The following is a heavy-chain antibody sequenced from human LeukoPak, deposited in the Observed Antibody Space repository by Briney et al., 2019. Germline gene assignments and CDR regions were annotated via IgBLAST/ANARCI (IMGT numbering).Heavy chain of an antibody. J-gene: IGHJ4*02. V-gene: IGHV3-23*01. CDR1: GFTFSSYA. Sequence: GGSLRLSCAASGFTFSSYAMSWVRQAPGKGLEWVSAISGSGGSTYYADSVKGRFTISRDNSKNTLYLQMNSLRAEDTAVYYCARRGYCSSTSCSFDYWGQGTLVTVSS. CDR2: ISGSGGST. D-gene: IGHD2-2*01. CDR3: ARRGYCSSTSCSFDY.